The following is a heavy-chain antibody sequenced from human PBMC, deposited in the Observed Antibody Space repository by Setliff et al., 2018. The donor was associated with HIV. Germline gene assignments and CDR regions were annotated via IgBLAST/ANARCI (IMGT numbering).Heavy chain of an antibody. D-gene: IGHD3-10*01. V-gene: IGHV4-39*01. J-gene: IGHJ3*01. CDR2: IYYIGST. Sequence: PSETLSLTCTVSGASISSSSHHWAWIRQPPGKGLEYIGNIYYIGSTRHNPSLESRVATSVDTSKNQFSLKLSSVTAADTAVYYCARVRSYGSAYDAFDVWGPGTMVTVSS. CDR3: ARVRSYGSAYDAFDV. CDR1: GASISSSSHH.